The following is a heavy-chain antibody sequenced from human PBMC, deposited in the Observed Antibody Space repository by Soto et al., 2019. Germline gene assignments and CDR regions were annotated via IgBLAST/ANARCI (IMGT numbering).Heavy chain of an antibody. CDR1: GYSFTSYW. J-gene: IGHJ4*02. CDR3: ARNRYYDILTGSYYFDY. V-gene: IGHV5-51*01. D-gene: IGHD3-9*01. Sequence: GESLKISCKGSGYSFTSYWIGWVRQMPWKGLEWMGIIYPGDSDTRYSPSFQGQVTISADKSISTAYLQWSSLKASDTAMYYCARNRYYDILTGSYYFDYWGQGTLVTVSS. CDR2: IYPGDSDT.